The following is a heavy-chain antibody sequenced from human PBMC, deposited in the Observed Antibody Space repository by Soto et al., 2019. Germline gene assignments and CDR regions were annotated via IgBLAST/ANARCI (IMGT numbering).Heavy chain of an antibody. CDR1: GGPFNNHA. D-gene: IGHD4-17*01. J-gene: IGHJ3*01. Sequence: QVQLVQSGAEVKKPGSSVKVSCKTSGGPFNNHAINWVRQAPGQGLEWVGLVIPTLATADYAQKFQGRVTMTVDEGTNTAEMELRSISAVDAGVSCCASVYGEGDDVDRWGPGTLVTASS. CDR3: ASVYGEGDDVDR. CDR2: VIPTLATA. V-gene: IGHV1-69*01.